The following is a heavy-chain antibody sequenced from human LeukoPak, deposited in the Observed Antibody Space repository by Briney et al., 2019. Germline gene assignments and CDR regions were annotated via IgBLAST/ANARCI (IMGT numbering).Heavy chain of an antibody. J-gene: IGHJ4*02. CDR2: ISAYNGNT. CDR1: GGTFSSYA. Sequence: GASVKVSCKASGGTFSSYAISWVRQAPGQGLEWMGWISAYNGNTNYAQKLQGRVTMTTDTSTSTAYMELSSLRSEDTAVYYCARGSRDGYNFFDYWGQGTLVTVSS. D-gene: IGHD5-24*01. CDR3: ARGSRDGYNFFDY. V-gene: IGHV1-18*01.